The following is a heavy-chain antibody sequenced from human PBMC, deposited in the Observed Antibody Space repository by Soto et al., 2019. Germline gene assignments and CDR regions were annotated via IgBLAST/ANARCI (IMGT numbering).Heavy chain of an antibody. J-gene: IGHJ4*01. V-gene: IGHV4-34*01. Sequence: PSETLSLTCAVYGGSFSGYDWTWIRLPPGTGLEWIGEINHSGSSNYNPSLKSRVTISVDTSKNQFSLKLTSVTAADTAVYYCGSDKLPGLFAFWGQGTLVIVSS. CDR1: GGSFSGYD. CDR3: GSDKLPGLFAF. D-gene: IGHD2-21*01. CDR2: INHSGSS.